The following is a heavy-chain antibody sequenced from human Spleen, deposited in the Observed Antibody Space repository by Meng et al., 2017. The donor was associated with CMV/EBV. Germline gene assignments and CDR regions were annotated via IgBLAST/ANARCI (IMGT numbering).Heavy chain of an antibody. D-gene: IGHD6-19*01. J-gene: IGHJ4*02. CDR1: SGSSSCSSYY. CDR2: INYSGGT. CDR3: ARWVWLGGWSLDY. Sequence: RPQRETGEGLQSPVETAFTTAITYSGSSSCSSYYCGCILRPPGKWRVWICGINYSGGTYYNPSLKRRVVISVDTSKNQLSLQLSSVAAAETAVYYCARWVWLGGWSLDYWGQGTLVTVSS. V-gene: IGHV4-39*07.